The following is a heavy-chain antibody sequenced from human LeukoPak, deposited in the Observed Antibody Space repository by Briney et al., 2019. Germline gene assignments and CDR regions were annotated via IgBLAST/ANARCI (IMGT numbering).Heavy chain of an antibody. CDR3: AGSDTTGYIPREWDYWYFDL. J-gene: IGHJ2*01. V-gene: IGHV3-21*01. CDR1: AFTFSSYS. CDR2: ISSGSTYI. Sequence: GGSLRLSCAASAFTFSSYSMHWVRQAPGKGLEWVSSISSGSTYIYFADSVKGRFTISRDNAKKSLYLQMDSLRAEDTAVYYCAGSDTTGYIPREWDYWYFDLRGRGTLVTVSS. D-gene: IGHD1-1*01.